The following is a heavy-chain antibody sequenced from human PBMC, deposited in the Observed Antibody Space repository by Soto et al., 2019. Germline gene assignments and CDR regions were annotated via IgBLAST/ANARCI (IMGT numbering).Heavy chain of an antibody. J-gene: IGHJ4*02. D-gene: IGHD2-15*01. V-gene: IGHV2-26*01. CDR2: IFSNDDK. CDR3: ARVDGGNPFDY. CDR1: GFSLSNARMS. Sequence: QVTLKESGPVLVKPTETLTLTCTVSGFSLSNARMSVGWIRQPPGKALEWLAHIFSNDDKSYSPSLKSRLTISKDTSKSQVVLTMTNVDPMDTATYYCARVDGGNPFDYWGQGTLVTVSS.